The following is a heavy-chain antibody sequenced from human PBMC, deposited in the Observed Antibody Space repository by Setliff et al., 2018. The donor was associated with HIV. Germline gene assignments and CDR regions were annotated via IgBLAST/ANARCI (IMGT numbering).Heavy chain of an antibody. CDR2: ISPYNGDA. CDR3: ARMQAYYNFWRSTYYFDY. V-gene: IGHV1-18*01. J-gene: IGHJ4*02. CDR1: GYPFTSYG. Sequence: EASVKVSCKASGYPFTSYGICWVRQAPGHGLGWMGYISPYNGDAYYAEKFQGRVTMTTDTSTTAVSMELTNLRSDDTAVYFCARMQAYYNFWRSTYYFDYWGQGTPVTVS. D-gene: IGHD3-3*01.